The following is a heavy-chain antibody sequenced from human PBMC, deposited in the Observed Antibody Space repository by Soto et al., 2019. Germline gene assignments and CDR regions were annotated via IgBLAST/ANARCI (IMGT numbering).Heavy chain of an antibody. Sequence: ASVKVSCKASGYTFTSYGISWVRQAPGQGLEWMGWISAYNGNTNYAQKLQGRVTMTTDTSTSTAYMELRSLRSDDTAVYYCARFRMVAATNYYYMDVWGKGTTVTVSS. CDR3: ARFRMVAATNYYYMDV. D-gene: IGHD2-15*01. CDR2: ISAYNGNT. J-gene: IGHJ6*03. V-gene: IGHV1-18*01. CDR1: GYTFTSYG.